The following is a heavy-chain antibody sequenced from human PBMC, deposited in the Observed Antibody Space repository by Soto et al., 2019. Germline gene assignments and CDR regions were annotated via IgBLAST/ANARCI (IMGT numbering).Heavy chain of an antibody. D-gene: IGHD2-2*01. CDR1: GFTFSSYG. Sequence: GGSLRLSCGASGFTFSSYGMHWVRQAPGKGLEWVAVISYDGSNKYYADSVKGRFTISRDNSKNTLYLQMNSLRAEDTAVYYCANAPAIVLVPAALGGDYWGQGTLVTVSS. CDR2: ISYDGSNK. J-gene: IGHJ4*02. V-gene: IGHV3-30*18. CDR3: ANAPAIVLVPAALGGDY.